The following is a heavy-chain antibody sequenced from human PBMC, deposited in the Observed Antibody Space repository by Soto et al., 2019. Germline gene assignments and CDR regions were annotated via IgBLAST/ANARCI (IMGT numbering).Heavy chain of an antibody. Sequence: SETLSLTCTVSGGSISSGGYYWSWIRQHPGKGLEWIGYIYYSGSTYYNPSLKSRVTISVDTSKNQFSLKLSSVTAADTAVYYCARSLRSHYYYYMDVWGKGTTVTVSS. V-gene: IGHV4-31*03. J-gene: IGHJ6*03. CDR1: GGSISSGGYY. D-gene: IGHD4-17*01. CDR2: IYYSGST. CDR3: ARSLRSHYYYYMDV.